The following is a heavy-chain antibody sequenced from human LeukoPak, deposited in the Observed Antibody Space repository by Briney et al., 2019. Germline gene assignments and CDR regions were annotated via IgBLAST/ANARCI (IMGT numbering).Heavy chain of an antibody. D-gene: IGHD3-22*01. V-gene: IGHV3-21*01. CDR2: ISSSSSYI. J-gene: IGHJ4*02. CDR3: ARDGYYDSSGYSNY. CDR1: GFTFSSYA. Sequence: GGSLRLSCAASGFTFSSYAISWVRQAPGKGLEWVSSISSSSSYIYYADSVKGRFTISRDNAKNSLYLQMNSLRAEDTAVYYCARDGYYDSSGYSNYWGQGTLVTVSS.